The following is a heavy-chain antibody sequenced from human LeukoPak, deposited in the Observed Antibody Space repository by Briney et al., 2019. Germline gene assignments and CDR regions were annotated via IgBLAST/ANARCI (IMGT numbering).Heavy chain of an antibody. J-gene: IGHJ4*02. V-gene: IGHV1-18*01. CDR1: GYXFSDYG. Sequence: GASVKVSCKASGYXFSDYGMSWVRQAPGQGLEWMGWISAYNGNKDYAQKFQGRVTMTTDTSTSTAYMELRSLSSDDTAVYFCARVEAYCSRTSCHDYWGQGTLVTVSS. D-gene: IGHD2-2*01. CDR2: ISAYNGNK. CDR3: ARVEAYCSRTSCHDY.